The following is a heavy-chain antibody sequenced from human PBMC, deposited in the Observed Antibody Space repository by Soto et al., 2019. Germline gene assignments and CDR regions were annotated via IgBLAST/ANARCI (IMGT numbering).Heavy chain of an antibody. CDR1: GGSISSGDYY. J-gene: IGHJ6*02. D-gene: IGHD1-7*01. CDR3: ARDGWVTGTTGYYGMDV. CDR2: IYYSGST. V-gene: IGHV4-30-4*01. Sequence: SETLSLTCTASGGSISSGDYYWSWIRQPPGKGLEWIGYIYYSGSTYYNPSLKSRVTISVDTSKNQFSLKLSSVTAADTAVYYCARDGWVTGTTGYYGMDVWGQGTTVTVSS.